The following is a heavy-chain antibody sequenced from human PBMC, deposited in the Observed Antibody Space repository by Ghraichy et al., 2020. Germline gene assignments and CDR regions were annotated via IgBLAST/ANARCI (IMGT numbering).Heavy chain of an antibody. CDR2: LYYTGST. D-gene: IGHD1-14*01. J-gene: IGHJ4*02. CDR3: ARHRNSGFAY. V-gene: IGHV4-39*01. Sequence: GSLSLTCTVSGGSISSSSTHFWGWIRQPPGKGLEWIGSLYYTGSTYYNPSLKSRITISVDTSKNQFSLKLSSVTAADTAVYYCARHRNSGFAYWGQGTLVTVSS. CDR1: GGSISSSSTHF.